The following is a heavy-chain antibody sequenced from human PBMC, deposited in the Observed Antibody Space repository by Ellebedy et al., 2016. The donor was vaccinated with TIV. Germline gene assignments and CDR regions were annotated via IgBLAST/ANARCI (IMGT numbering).Heavy chain of an antibody. CDR1: GYSFTSYW. CDR2: IYPGDSDT. V-gene: IGHV5-51*01. CDR3: AKPNRRGGVDY. Sequence: GESLKISXKGSGYSFTSYWIGWVRQMPGKGLEWMGIIYPGDSDTRYNPTFQGQVTISADKSISTAYLQCNSLKASDSAMYYCAKPNRRGGVDYWGQGTLVTVSS. J-gene: IGHJ4*02. D-gene: IGHD3-16*01.